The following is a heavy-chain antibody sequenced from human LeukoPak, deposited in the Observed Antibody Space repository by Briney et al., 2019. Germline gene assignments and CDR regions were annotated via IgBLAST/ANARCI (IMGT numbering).Heavy chain of an antibody. CDR3: AKEARAAADYFDY. D-gene: IGHD6-13*01. Sequence: GGSLRLSCAASGFTFNDYAMSWVRQAPGKGLEWVSAISGRGGRTYYSDSMKGRFTISRDNSKNTLYLQMNSLRAEDTAVYYCAKEARAAADYFDYWGQGTLVTVSS. CDR1: GFTFNDYA. V-gene: IGHV3-23*01. J-gene: IGHJ4*02. CDR2: ISGRGGRT.